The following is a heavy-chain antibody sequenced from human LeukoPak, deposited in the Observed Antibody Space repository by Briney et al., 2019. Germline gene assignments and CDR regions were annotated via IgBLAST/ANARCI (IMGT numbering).Heavy chain of an antibody. CDR1: GFTFSSYS. V-gene: IGHV3-21*01. Sequence: GGSLRLSCAASGFTFSSYSMNWVRQAPGKGLEWVSSISSSSSYIYYADSVKGRFTISRDNAKNSLYLQMNSLRAEDTAVYYCARDRPDCTNGVCYPGAFDIWGQGTMVTVSS. D-gene: IGHD2-8*01. CDR3: ARDRPDCTNGVCYPGAFDI. J-gene: IGHJ3*02. CDR2: ISSSSSYI.